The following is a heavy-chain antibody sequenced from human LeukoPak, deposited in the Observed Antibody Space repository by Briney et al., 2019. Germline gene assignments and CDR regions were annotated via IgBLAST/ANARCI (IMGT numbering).Heavy chain of an antibody. CDR2: ISGSGGST. Sequence: PGGSLRLSCVASGFTFSTYGMSWVRQAPGKGLEWVSAISGSGGSTYYADSVKGRFTISRDNSKNTLYLQMNSLRAEDTAVYYCAREGSRYYDSSGYYFDYWGQGTLVTVSS. CDR1: GFTFSTYG. J-gene: IGHJ4*02. V-gene: IGHV3-23*01. CDR3: AREGSRYYDSSGYYFDY. D-gene: IGHD3-22*01.